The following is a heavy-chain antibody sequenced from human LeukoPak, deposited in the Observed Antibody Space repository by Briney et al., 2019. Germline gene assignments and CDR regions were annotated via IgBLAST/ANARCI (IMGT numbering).Heavy chain of an antibody. D-gene: IGHD3-9*01. Sequence: GGSLRLSCAASGFTFDDYAMHWVRQAPGKGLEWVSGISWNSGSIGYADSVKGRFTISRDNAKNSLYLQMNSLRAEDTAVYYCAREEKVLRYFDWLLRPLVYWGQGTLVTVSS. CDR3: AREEKVLRYFDWLLRPLVY. J-gene: IGHJ4*02. CDR1: GFTFDDYA. CDR2: ISWNSGSI. V-gene: IGHV3-9*01.